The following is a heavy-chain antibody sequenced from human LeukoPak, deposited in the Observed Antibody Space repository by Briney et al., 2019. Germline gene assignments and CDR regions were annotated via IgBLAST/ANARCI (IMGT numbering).Heavy chain of an antibody. CDR3: ARGALRGGYNFYHY. CDR1: GDSISSYY. V-gene: IGHV4-59*01. J-gene: IGHJ4*02. Sequence: SETLPLTCTVSGDSISSYYWSWIRQPPGKGPEWIGYFYNSGSTNYNPSLKGRDTISVDTSKNQFSLRLLSVTAADTAVYFCARGALRGGYNFYHYWGQGTLVTVSS. CDR2: FYNSGST. D-gene: IGHD5-24*01.